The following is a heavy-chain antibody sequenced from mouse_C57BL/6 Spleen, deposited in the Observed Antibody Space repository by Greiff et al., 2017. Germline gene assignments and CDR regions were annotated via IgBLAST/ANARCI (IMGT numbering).Heavy chain of an antibody. J-gene: IGHJ1*03. D-gene: IGHD1-1*01. CDR3: ARSSYYGSSSWYFDV. V-gene: IGHV1-66*01. Sequence: VQLQQSGPELVKPGASVKISCKASGYSFTSYYIHWVKQRPGQGLEWIGWIYPGSGNTKYNEKFKGKATLTADTSSSTAYMQLSSLTSEDSAVYYCARSSYYGSSSWYFDVWGTGTTVTVSS. CDR1: GYSFTSYY. CDR2: IYPGSGNT.